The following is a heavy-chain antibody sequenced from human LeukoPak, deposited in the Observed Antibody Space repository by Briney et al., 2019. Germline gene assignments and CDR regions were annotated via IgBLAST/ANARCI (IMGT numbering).Heavy chain of an antibody. D-gene: IGHD3-10*01. V-gene: IGHV4-34*01. J-gene: IGHJ2*01. Sequence: SETLSLTCALYGGSFSSYSWSWTWIRQTPEKGLEWIGEIIEKGNANYNPSLKSRVTIDLDTSKNQFSLKLTSMTAADAAMYYCARGYYPPRWYFDLWGRGTLVTVSS. CDR1: GGSFSSYS. CDR2: IIEKGNA. CDR3: ARGYYPPRWYFDL.